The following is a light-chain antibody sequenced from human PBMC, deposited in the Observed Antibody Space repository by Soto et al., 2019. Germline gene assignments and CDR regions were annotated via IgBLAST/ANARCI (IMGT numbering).Light chain of an antibody. J-gene: IGKJ2*01. CDR2: GAS. V-gene: IGKV3-20*01. CDR1: QSVSSN. CDR3: QQYGSSPMYT. Sequence: EIVMTQSPATLSVSPGERATLSCRASQSVSSNLAWYQQKPGQAPRLLIYGASTRATGIPDRFSGSGSVTDFTLTISRLEPEDFAVYYCQQYGSSPMYTFGQGTKLEIK.